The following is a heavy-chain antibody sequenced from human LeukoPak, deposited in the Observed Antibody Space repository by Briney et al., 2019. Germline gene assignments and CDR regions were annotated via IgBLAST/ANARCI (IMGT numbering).Heavy chain of an antibody. Sequence: SETLPLTCTVSGGSIDSYYWSWIRQPPGKGLEWIGYVYYSDTTNYNPSLKSRVTISIDTSKNQFSLKLNSATAADTAVYYCARDLPSAADAFDIWGQGTMVTVSS. D-gene: IGHD2-2*01. CDR1: GGSIDSYY. CDR2: VYYSDTT. J-gene: IGHJ3*02. CDR3: ARDLPSAADAFDI. V-gene: IGHV4-59*01.